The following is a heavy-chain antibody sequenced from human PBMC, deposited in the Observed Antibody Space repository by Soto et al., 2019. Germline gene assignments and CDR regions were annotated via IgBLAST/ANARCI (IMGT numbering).Heavy chain of an antibody. Sequence: ASVKVSCKASGYTFTSYGISWVRQAPGQGLEWMGWISAYNGNTNYAQKLQGRVTMTTDTSTSTAYMELRSLRSDDTAVYYCAREGDIVVSPGDNYYYYYGMDVWVQGTTVTVS. D-gene: IGHD2-15*01. CDR2: ISAYNGNT. J-gene: IGHJ6*02. V-gene: IGHV1-18*01. CDR3: AREGDIVVSPGDNYYYYYGMDV. CDR1: GYTFTSYG.